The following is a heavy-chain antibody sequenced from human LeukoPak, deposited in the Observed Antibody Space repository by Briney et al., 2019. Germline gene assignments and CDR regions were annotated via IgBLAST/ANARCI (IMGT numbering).Heavy chain of an antibody. Sequence: ASVKVSCRVSGYTLTELSMHWMRHAPGQGLEWMGIINPSSGGTIYAQKFQGRVTMTRDTSTTTVYMELSSLGSEDTAVYYCAREWPHTYRFDPWGQGTLVTVSS. J-gene: IGHJ5*02. CDR2: INPSSGGT. CDR3: AREWPHTYRFDP. V-gene: IGHV1-46*01. CDR1: GYTLTELS. D-gene: IGHD5-12*01.